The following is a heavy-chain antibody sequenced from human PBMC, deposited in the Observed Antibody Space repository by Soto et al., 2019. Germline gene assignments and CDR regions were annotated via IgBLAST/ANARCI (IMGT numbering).Heavy chain of an antibody. Sequence: ASVKVSCKASGYTFTSYGISWVRRAPGQGLEWMGWISAYNGNTNYAQKLQGRVTMTTDTSTSTAYMELRSLRSDDTAVYYCARDRGSIAAAGTDWFDPWGQGTLVTVSS. CDR2: ISAYNGNT. CDR3: ARDRGSIAAAGTDWFDP. J-gene: IGHJ5*02. V-gene: IGHV1-18*04. D-gene: IGHD6-13*01. CDR1: GYTFTSYG.